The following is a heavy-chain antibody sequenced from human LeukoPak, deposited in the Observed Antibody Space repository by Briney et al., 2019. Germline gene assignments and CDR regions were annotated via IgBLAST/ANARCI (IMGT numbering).Heavy chain of an antibody. V-gene: IGHV3-53*04. CDR2: IYSGGST. CDR1: GFTVSSNY. Sequence: GGSLRLSCAASGFTVSSNYMSWVRQAPGKGLEWVSVIYSGGSTYYADSVKGRFTIYRHNFKNTLYPQMNSLRAEDTAVYYCARAIAAAGLVDYFDYWGQGTLVTVSS. D-gene: IGHD6-13*01. J-gene: IGHJ4*02. CDR3: ARAIAAAGLVDYFDY.